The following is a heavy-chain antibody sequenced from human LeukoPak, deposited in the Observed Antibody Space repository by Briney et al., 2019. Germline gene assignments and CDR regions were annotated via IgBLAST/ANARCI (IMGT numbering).Heavy chain of an antibody. CDR2: IYTSGST. CDR3: ARDSFGRGYSYGYSNGVDY. CDR1: GGTISSGSYY. V-gene: IGHV4-61*02. J-gene: IGHJ4*02. D-gene: IGHD5-18*01. Sequence: PSQTPSLTCTVSGGTISSGSYYWSWIRQPAGKGLEWIGRIYTSGSTNYHPSLKSRVTISVDTSKNQFSLKLSSVTAADTAVYYCARDSFGRGYSYGYSNGVDYWGQGTLVTVSS.